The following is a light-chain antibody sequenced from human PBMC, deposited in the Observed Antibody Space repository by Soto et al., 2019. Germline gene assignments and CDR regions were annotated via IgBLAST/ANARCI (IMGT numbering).Light chain of an antibody. J-gene: IGLJ1*01. Sequence: QSALTQPASVSGSPGQSVTISCTGTSSDVGAYNYDSWYQQYPGEAPKVIIYDVSHRPAGVSHRFSGSKSGNTASLTISGLQTQDEADYYCSSYTRATPYVFGAGTKVTVL. CDR3: SSYTRATPYV. CDR1: SSDVGAYNY. CDR2: DVS. V-gene: IGLV2-14*01.